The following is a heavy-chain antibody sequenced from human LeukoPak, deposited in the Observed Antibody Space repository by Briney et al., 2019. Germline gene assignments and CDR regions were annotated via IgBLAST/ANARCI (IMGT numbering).Heavy chain of an antibody. V-gene: IGHV1-69*13. D-gene: IGHD6-13*01. CDR2: IIPIFGTA. Sequence: SVKVSCKASGGTFSSYAISWVRQAPGQGLEWMGGIIPIFGTANYAQKFQGRVTITADESTSTAYMELSSLRSEDTAAYYCARDLAAAGTGGYWGQGTLVTVSS. CDR3: ARDLAAAGTGGY. J-gene: IGHJ4*02. CDR1: GGTFSSYA.